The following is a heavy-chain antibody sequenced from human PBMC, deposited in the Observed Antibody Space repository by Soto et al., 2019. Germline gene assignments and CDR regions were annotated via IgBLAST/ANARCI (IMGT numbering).Heavy chain of an antibody. CDR3: AREVFRYFDL. J-gene: IGHJ2*01. CDR1: GYTLTRYG. Sequence: QVHLVQSGAEGKKPGASVKVSCKASGYTLTRYGITWVRQAPGQGLEWMGSISAYNANTTYAQKLQGRLTMTTDTSTSTAYMELRSLTSDDTAVYYCAREVFRYFDLWGRGTLVSVSS. D-gene: IGHD1-20*01. CDR2: ISAYNANT. V-gene: IGHV1-18*01.